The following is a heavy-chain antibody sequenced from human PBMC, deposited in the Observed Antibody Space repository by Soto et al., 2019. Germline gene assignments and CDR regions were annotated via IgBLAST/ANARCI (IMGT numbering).Heavy chain of an antibody. J-gene: IGHJ5*01. CDR1: GFTFSSYN. V-gene: IGHV3-48*02. CDR3: AWDGTYSGWYDS. Sequence: RGSLRLSCSASGFTFSSYNMNWVRQAPGKGLEWVSYISISGNTIYYADSVKGRFTISRDNAKNSLYLQMNSLRNEDTSLDYCAWDGTYSGWYDSWVQGTLVSVS. D-gene: IGHD5-12*01. CDR2: ISISGNTI.